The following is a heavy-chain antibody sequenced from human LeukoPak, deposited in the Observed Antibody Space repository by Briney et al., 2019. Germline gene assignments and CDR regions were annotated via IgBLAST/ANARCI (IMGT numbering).Heavy chain of an antibody. CDR2: IYYSGST. CDR1: GGSIRTYY. Sequence: SETLSLTCTVSGGSIRTYYWSWIRQPPGKGLEWIGYIYYSGSTKYNPSLKSRVTISVDTSKNQFSLKLSSVTAADTAVYYCARHGVSSSWYNWFDPWGQGTLVTVSS. D-gene: IGHD6-13*01. J-gene: IGHJ5*02. V-gene: IGHV4-59*08. CDR3: ARHGVSSSWYNWFDP.